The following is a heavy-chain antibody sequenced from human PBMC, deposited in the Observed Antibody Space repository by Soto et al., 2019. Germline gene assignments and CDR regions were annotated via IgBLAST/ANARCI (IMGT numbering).Heavy chain of an antibody. J-gene: IGHJ4*02. CDR3: ARDGGRHSGGIDY. CDR1: GGTFSSYS. Sequence: QVQLVQSGAEVKKPGSSVKVSCKASGGTFSSYSINWVRHAPGQGLEWMGEIIPIFGTANYAQKFQGRVTITADESTSTAYMELSSLRSEDTAVYYCARDGGRHSGGIDYWGQGNLVTVSS. V-gene: IGHV1-69*01. D-gene: IGHD1-26*01. CDR2: IIPIFGTA.